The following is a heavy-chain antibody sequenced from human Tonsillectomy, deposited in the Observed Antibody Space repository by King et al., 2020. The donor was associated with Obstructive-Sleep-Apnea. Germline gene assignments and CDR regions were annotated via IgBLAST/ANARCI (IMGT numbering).Heavy chain of an antibody. CDR3: ATEISGDEGGYFDY. CDR1: GGSTRSYY. J-gene: IGHJ4*02. Sequence: VQLQESGPGLVKPSETLSLSCTVSGGSTRSYYWSWIRQPPGKGLEWIGHIYHSGNTKYNPSLESRVTISVDTSKKQPFLKLSSVTAADTAIYYCATEISGDEGGYFDYWGQGTLVTVSS. D-gene: IGHD7-27*01. CDR2: IYHSGNT. V-gene: IGHV4-59*01.